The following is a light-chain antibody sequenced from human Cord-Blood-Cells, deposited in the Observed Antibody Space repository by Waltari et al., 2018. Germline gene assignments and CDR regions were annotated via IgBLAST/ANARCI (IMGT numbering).Light chain of an antibody. CDR3: SSYTSSSTLV. V-gene: IGLV2-14*03. J-gene: IGLJ3*02. CDR2: DVI. CDR1: SSDVGGYNY. Sequence: QSALTQPASVSGSPGQSITISCTGTSSDVGGYNYASWYQQHPGKAPKLMIYDVINRPSGVSKRFSGSKSGNTASLTISGLQAEDEADYYCSSYTSSSTLVFGGGTKLTVL.